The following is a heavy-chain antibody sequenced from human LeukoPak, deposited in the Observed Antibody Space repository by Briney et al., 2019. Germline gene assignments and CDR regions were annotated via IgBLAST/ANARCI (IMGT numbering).Heavy chain of an antibody. D-gene: IGHD4-17*01. J-gene: IGHJ4*02. CDR2: IYYSGST. CDR1: GGSISSSSYY. Sequence: PSETLSLTCTVSGGSISSSSYYWGWIRQPPGKGLEWIGSIYYSGSTYYNPSLKSRVTISVDTSKNQFSLKLSSVTAADTAVYYCAGSEAGVTTDYWGQGTLVTVSS. V-gene: IGHV4-39*07. CDR3: AGSEAGVTTDY.